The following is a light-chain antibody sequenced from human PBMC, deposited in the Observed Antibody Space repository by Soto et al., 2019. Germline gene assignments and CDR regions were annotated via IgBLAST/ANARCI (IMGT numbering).Light chain of an antibody. J-gene: IGKJ3*01. CDR2: AAS. CDR3: QNYNSAPFT. V-gene: IGKV1-27*01. CDR1: QGISKF. Sequence: DIQMTQSPSSLSASVGDRVTITCRASQGISKFLARYQQKPGDIPKLLIYAASTLQSGVPSRFSGSGSGTDFTLTISSLQPEDVASYYCQNYNSAPFTFGPGTKVDIK.